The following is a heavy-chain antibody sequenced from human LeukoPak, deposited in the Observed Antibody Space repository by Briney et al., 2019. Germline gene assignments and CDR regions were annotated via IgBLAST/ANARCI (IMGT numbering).Heavy chain of an antibody. Sequence: PGESLRLSCAASGFTFSSYNMNWVRQAPGKGLEWVAGIWYDGRNEDYVDSVKGRFTISRDNSKHTLYVQMNSLRVEDTAVYYCARDKYCSGASCWHGMDVWGQGTTVTVSS. CDR3: ARDKYCSGASCWHGMDV. CDR2: IWYDGRNE. D-gene: IGHD2-15*01. CDR1: GFTFSSYN. V-gene: IGHV3-33*08. J-gene: IGHJ6*02.